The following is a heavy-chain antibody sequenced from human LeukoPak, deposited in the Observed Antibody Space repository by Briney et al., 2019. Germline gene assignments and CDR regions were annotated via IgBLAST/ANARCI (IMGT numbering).Heavy chain of an antibody. J-gene: IGHJ6*03. CDR1: VGSFSGYY. Sequence: SETLSLTCAVYVGSFSGYYWSWIRQPPGKGLEWIGEINHSGSTNYNPSLKSRVTISVDTSKNQFSLKLSSVTAADTAVYYCARQSNLVATFYYYYYMDAWGKGTTVTVSS. D-gene: IGHD5-12*01. CDR3: ARQSNLVATFYYYYYMDA. CDR2: INHSGST. V-gene: IGHV4-34*01.